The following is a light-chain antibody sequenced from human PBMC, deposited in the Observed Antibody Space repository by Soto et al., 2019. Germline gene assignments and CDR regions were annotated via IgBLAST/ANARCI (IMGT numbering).Light chain of an antibody. CDR3: QQYDHLLIT. Sequence: DSQRTQSPSSLSASVVDRVTITFQASQDINKNLIWYQQKPGKAPKLLIYDASNLETGVPSRFSGSGSGTDFTFTISSLQPEDIATYYCQQYDHLLITFGQGTRLEI. V-gene: IGKV1-33*01. CDR2: DAS. J-gene: IGKJ5*01. CDR1: QDINKN.